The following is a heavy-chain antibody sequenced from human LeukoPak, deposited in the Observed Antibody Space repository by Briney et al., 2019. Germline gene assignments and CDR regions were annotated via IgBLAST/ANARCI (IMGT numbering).Heavy chain of an antibody. Sequence: GGSLRLSCAASGFTFSIYAMTWVRQAPGKGLVWVSHINPDGSNTTYADAVKGRFTVSRDNAENTMFLQMNSLRAEDTAVYYCARSLKDWGQGSLVTVSS. J-gene: IGHJ4*02. CDR2: INPDGSNT. CDR3: ARSLKD. D-gene: IGHD5/OR15-5a*01. CDR1: GFTFSIYA. V-gene: IGHV3-74*01.